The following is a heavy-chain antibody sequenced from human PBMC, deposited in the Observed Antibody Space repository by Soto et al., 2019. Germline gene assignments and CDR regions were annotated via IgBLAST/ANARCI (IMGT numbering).Heavy chain of an antibody. V-gene: IGHV1-2*02. CDR2: INPETGGT. CDR1: GYTFTGYY. Sequence: ASVKVSCKASGYTFTGYYVHWVREAPGQGLEWMGWINPETGGTSYAQKFQGRVTLSRDTSINTAYLELSRLGFDDAAVYFCAREIYQVISDGMHVWGQGTTVTVFS. CDR3: AREIYQVISDGMHV. D-gene: IGHD2-2*01. J-gene: IGHJ6*02.